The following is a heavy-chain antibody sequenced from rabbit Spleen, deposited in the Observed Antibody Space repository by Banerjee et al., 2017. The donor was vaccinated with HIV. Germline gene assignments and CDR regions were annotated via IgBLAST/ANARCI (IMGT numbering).Heavy chain of an antibody. V-gene: IGHV1S45*01. J-gene: IGHJ2*01. D-gene: IGHD1-1*01. CDR1: GFSLSSNW. CDR2: IDTNDGDT. Sequence: QQQLEESGGGLVQPEGSLTLTCTASGFSLSSNWICWVRQAPGKGLEWIACIDTNDGDTDYANWPKGRFTISKTSSTTVTLQMTSLTAADTATYFCARNYVNAFDPWGPGTLVTVS. CDR3: ARNYVNAFDP.